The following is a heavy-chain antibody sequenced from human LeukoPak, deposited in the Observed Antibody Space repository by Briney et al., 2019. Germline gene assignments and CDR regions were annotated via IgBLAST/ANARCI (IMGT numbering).Heavy chain of an antibody. J-gene: IGHJ1*01. CDR2: IIPILGIA. Sequence: GASVKVSCKASGGTFSSYAISWVRQAPGQGLEWMGRIIPILGIANYAQKFQGRVTITADKSTSTAYMELSSLRSEDTAVYYCARTYCSSTSCYKEYFQHWGQGTLVTVSS. CDR1: GGTFSSYA. D-gene: IGHD2-2*02. CDR3: ARTYCSSTSCYKEYFQH. V-gene: IGHV1-69*04.